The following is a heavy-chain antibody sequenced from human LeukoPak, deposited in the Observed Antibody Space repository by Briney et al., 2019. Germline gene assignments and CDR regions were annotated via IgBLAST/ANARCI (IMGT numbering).Heavy chain of an antibody. V-gene: IGHV4-59*02. CDR2: VYYSGST. CDR3: ARANLGFGEFDAFDI. CDR1: GDSVSSYF. Sequence: PSETLSLTCTVSGDSVSSYFWSWIRQPPGKGLEWIGYVYYSGSTNYNPSLKSRVTISVDTSKNQFSLKLSSVTAADTAVYYCARANLGFGEFDAFDIWGQGTMVTVSS. J-gene: IGHJ3*02. D-gene: IGHD3-10*01.